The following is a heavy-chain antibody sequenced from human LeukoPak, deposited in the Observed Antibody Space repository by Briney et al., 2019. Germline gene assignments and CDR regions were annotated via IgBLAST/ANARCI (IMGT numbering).Heavy chain of an antibody. CDR1: GYTFTGYY. V-gene: IGHV1-2*02. CDR3: ARGKRFTPFDY. J-gene: IGHJ4*02. Sequence: ASVKVSCKASGYTFTGYYMHWVRQAPGQGLEWMGWINPNSGGTNYVQKFQGRVTMTRDTSISTAYMELSRLRSDDTAVYYCARGKRFTPFDYWGQGTLVTVSS. CDR2: INPNSGGT. D-gene: IGHD2-15*01.